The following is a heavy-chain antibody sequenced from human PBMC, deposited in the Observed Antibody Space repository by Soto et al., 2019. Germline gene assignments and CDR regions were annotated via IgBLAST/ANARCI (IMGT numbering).Heavy chain of an antibody. CDR1: GFTFTSSA. D-gene: IGHD3-22*01. J-gene: IGHJ4*02. Sequence: SAVKFSCKASGFTFTSSAVQWVRQARGQRLEWIGWIVVGSGNTNYAQKFQERVTITRDMSTSTAYMELSSLRSEDTAVYYCAAEGDSSGPDYWGQGTLVTVYS. V-gene: IGHV1-58*01. CDR3: AAEGDSSGPDY. CDR2: IVVGSGNT.